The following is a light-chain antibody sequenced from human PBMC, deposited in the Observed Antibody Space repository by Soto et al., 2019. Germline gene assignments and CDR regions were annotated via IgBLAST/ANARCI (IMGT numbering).Light chain of an antibody. Sequence: EIVLTQSPGTLSLSPGERATLSCRASQSVSSSYLAWYQQKPCQAPRLLIYGASSMATGIPDRFSGSGSGTDFTLTISRLEPEDFAVYYCQQYGSSRTFGQGTKLEIK. CDR3: QQYGSSRT. V-gene: IGKV3-20*01. J-gene: IGKJ2*01. CDR1: QSVSSSY. CDR2: GAS.